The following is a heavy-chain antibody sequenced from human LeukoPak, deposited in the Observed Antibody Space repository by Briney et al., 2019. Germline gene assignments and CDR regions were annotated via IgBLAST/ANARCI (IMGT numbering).Heavy chain of an antibody. CDR2: ISGSGHKS. Sequence: GGSLRLSCVASRFTFTSYVMAWVRQAPGKGLECVSAISGSGHKSYYAGSVEGRFTVSRDNSRNTLFMQMNSLRAEDTAVYYCARVSGTIQIWPQPFGDGMAVWGQGTTVTVSS. V-gene: IGHV3-23*01. J-gene: IGHJ6*02. D-gene: IGHD5-18*01. CDR1: RFTFTSYV. CDR3: ARVSGTIQIWPQPFGDGMAV.